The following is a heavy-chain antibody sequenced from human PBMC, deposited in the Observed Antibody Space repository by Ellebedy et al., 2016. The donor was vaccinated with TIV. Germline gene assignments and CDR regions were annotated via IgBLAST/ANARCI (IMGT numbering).Heavy chain of an antibody. CDR2: IYYTGGT. CDR1: GGSISGSEYF. D-gene: IGHD1-26*01. CDR3: ARPGERLYAVYFDY. J-gene: IGHJ4*02. Sequence: GSLRLSCAVSGGSISGSEYFWAWIRQPPGTGLEWIGSIYYTGGTYYNPSLESRVTISVDTYTNQFSLKLSSVTAADTAVYYCARPGERLYAVYFDYWGQGTLVTVSS. V-gene: IGHV4-39*01.